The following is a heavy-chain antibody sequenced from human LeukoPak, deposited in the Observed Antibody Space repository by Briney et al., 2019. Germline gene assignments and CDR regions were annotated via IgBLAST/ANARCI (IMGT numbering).Heavy chain of an antibody. CDR3: AKGRYFDDSWFDP. CDR2: IRYDGSNK. J-gene: IGHJ5*02. Sequence: PGGSLRLSCAASGFTFSSFGMHWVRQAPGKGLEWVAFIRYDGSNKYYADSVKGRFTISRDNSKNTLYLQMNSLRAEDTAAYYCAKGRYFDDSWFDPWGQGTLVTVSS. D-gene: IGHD3-9*01. CDR1: GFTFSSFG. V-gene: IGHV3-30*02.